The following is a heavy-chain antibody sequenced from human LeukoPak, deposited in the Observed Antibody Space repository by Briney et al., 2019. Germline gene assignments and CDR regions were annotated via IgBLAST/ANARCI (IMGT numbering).Heavy chain of an antibody. J-gene: IGHJ4*02. V-gene: IGHV4-59*01. Sequence: SETLSLTCTVSGGSISSYYWSWIRQPPGKGLEWIRYIYYSGSTNYNPSLKSRVTISVDTSKNQFSLKLSSVTAADTTVYYCARGGRSSWYYKRGGKYYFDYWGQGTLVTVSS. CDR2: IYYSGST. CDR1: GGSISSYY. CDR3: ARGGRSSWYYKRGGKYYFDY. D-gene: IGHD6-13*01.